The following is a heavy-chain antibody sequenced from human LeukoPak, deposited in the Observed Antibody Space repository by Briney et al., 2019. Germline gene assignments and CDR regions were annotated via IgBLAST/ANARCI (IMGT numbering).Heavy chain of an antibody. CDR2: IYTSGST. D-gene: IGHD3-3*01. V-gene: IGHV4-61*02. CDR1: GGSTSSGSYY. CDR3: ARAYYDFWRDYYYGIDV. Sequence: SQTLSLTCTVSGGSTSSGSYYWSWIRQPAGKGLEWIGRIYTSGSTNYNPSLKSRVTISVDTSKNQFSLKLSSVTAADTAVYYCARAYYDFWRDYYYGIDVWGQGTTVTVSS. J-gene: IGHJ6*02.